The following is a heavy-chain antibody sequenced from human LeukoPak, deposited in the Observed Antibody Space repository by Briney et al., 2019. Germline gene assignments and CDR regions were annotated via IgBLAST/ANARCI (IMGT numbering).Heavy chain of an antibody. CDR1: GFTFSSYW. V-gene: IGHV3-7*01. D-gene: IGHD1-1*01. Sequence: GGSLRLSCAASGFTFSSYWMTWVRQAPGRGLEWVANIEQDGSEKYYVDSVKGRFTISRDNAKNSLYLQMNSLRAEDTAVYYCARDIQKAGFDPWGQGTLVTVSS. CDR3: ARDIQKAGFDP. J-gene: IGHJ5*02. CDR2: IEQDGSEK.